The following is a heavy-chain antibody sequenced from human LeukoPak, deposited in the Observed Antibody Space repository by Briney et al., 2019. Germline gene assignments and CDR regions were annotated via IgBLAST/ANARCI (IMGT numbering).Heavy chain of an antibody. J-gene: IGHJ5*02. D-gene: IGHD3-16*02. CDR2: IYSSRRT. CDR3: ARETCGYHNCLDP. CDR1: GGSISRGAYY. Sequence: PSETLSLTCSVSGGSISRGAYYWSWIRQHPGEGLEWIGYIYSSRRTYYSPSLKSRVTMSIDTSKNQFSLKLGSVTAADTAVYYCARETCGYHNCLDPWGQGTLVTVSS. V-gene: IGHV4-31*03.